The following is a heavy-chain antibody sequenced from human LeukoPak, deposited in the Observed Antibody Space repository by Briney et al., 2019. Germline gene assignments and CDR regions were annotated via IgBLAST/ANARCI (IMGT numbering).Heavy chain of an antibody. J-gene: IGHJ6*03. V-gene: IGHV1-2*06. CDR2: INPNSGGS. CDR1: GYTFTRYY. D-gene: IGHD3-9*01. CDR3: ARYYDILTGEVYYYYMDV. Sequence: GASVKVSCKXSGYTFTRYYIHWVRQAPGQGLEWMGRINPNSGGSNYAQKFQGRVTTTRDTSISTAYMELSRLRSDDTAVYYCARYYDILTGEVYYYYMDVWGKGTTVTVSS.